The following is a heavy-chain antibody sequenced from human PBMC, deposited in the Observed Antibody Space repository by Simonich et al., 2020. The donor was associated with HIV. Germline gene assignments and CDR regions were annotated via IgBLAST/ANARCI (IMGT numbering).Heavy chain of an antibody. CDR3: ARRDRELILYFDY. V-gene: IGHV4-34*01. CDR2: INHSGIN. D-gene: IGHD3-3*01. Sequence: QVQLQQWGAGLLKPSETLSLTCAVYGGPFSGYYWSWIRQPPGKGMEWIGEINHSGINNYKSSLNSRATISVDKSKNQFSLKLSSVTAADTAIYYCARRDRELILYFDYWGQGNLVTVSS. CDR1: GGPFSGYY. J-gene: IGHJ4*02.